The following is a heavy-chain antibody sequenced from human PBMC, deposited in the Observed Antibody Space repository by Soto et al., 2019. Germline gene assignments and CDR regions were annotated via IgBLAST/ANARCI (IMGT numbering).Heavy chain of an antibody. J-gene: IGHJ5*02. V-gene: IGHV4-4*07. CDR2: VAASGNT. Sequence: QVQLQESGPGLVKASETLSLSCTVSGHSIRADYWSWIRQPAGQRLEWIGRVAASGNTNYNPSLKRRVTMPVDTSKNQCFLTVRSVTAADTAMYFCARDVGGSVVPHWFDPWGQGALVTVSS. D-gene: IGHD2-2*01. CDR3: ARDVGGSVVPHWFDP. CDR1: GHSIRADY.